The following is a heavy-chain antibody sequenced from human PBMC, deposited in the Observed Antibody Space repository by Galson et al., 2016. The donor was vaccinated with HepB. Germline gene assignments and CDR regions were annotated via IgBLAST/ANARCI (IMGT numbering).Heavy chain of an antibody. J-gene: IGHJ6*02. CDR3: ARDQNRHYSCGWGYYYYGLDV. CDR1: GFTFSYYA. V-gene: IGHV3-23*01. CDR2: ISGSGGST. Sequence: SLRLSCAASGFTFSYYAMNWVRQAPGKGLEWVSAISGSGGSTYYADSVKGRFTISRDNSKNTLYLQMNSLRAEDTAVYYCARDQNRHYSCGWGYYYYGLDVWGQGTMVTVSS. D-gene: IGHD6-19*01.